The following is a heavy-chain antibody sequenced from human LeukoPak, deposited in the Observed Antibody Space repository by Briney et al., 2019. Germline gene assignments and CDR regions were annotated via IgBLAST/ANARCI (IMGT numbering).Heavy chain of an antibody. CDR2: ISGSGAST. D-gene: IGHD1-26*01. V-gene: IGHV3-23*01. CDR1: GFTFSTNA. J-gene: IGHJ4*02. CDR3: AKDVGKWESLHFFDY. Sequence: GGSLRLSCLTSGFTFSTNAMSWVRQAPGKGLEWISGISGSGASTYYADSVTGRFTISRDNSRNTLYLQMNSPRGDDTAVYYCAKDVGKWESLHFFDYWGQGTLVTVSS.